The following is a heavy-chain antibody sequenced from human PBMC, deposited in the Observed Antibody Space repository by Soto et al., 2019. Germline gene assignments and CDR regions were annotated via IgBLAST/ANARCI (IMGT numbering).Heavy chain of an antibody. CDR3: ARAGQGGRQQLVPFDY. J-gene: IGHJ4*02. CDR1: GGTFSSYA. Sequence: QVQLVQSGAEVKKPGSSVKVSCKASGGTFSSYAISWVRQAPGQGLEWMGGIIPIFGTANYAQKFQGRVTITADKSTSTAYMELSSLRSEDTAVHYCARAGQGGRQQLVPFDYWGQGTLVTVSS. D-gene: IGHD6-13*01. V-gene: IGHV1-69*06. CDR2: IIPIFGTA.